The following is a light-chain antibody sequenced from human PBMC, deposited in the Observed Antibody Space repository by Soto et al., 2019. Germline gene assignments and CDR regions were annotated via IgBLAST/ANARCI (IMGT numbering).Light chain of an antibody. CDR3: QQFGSSSWT. CDR2: GAS. V-gene: IGKV3-20*01. J-gene: IGKJ1*01. CDR1: QSVSSSY. Sequence: ESVLTQAPGTLSLSPGETATLSCRASQSVSSSYLAWYQQKPGQAPRLLIYGASSRATGIQDRFSGSGSGTDFTLTVSRLEPEDFAVYYCQQFGSSSWTFGQGTKVEIK.